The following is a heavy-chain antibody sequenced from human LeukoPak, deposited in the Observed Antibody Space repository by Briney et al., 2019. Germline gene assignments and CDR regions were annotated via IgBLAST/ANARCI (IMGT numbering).Heavy chain of an antibody. V-gene: IGHV4-34*01. D-gene: IGHD1-26*01. CDR3: ARGGVGATTMPDWYFDL. J-gene: IGHJ2*01. CDR2: INHSAST. Sequence: SETLSLTCAIYGGSFSGYYWSRIRQPPGKGLEWIGEINHSASTNYNPSLKSRVTISVGTSKNQFSLKLSSVTAADTAVYYCARGGVGATTMPDWYFDLWGRGTLVTVSS. CDR1: GGSFSGYY.